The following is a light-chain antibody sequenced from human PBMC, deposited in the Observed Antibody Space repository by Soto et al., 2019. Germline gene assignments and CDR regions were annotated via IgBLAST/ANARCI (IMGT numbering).Light chain of an antibody. CDR1: QSFSTW. Sequence: DIQLTQSPSTLSASVGDRVTITCRGSQSFSTWMAWYQQKPGKAPDLLIYRTSSLGRGVSSRFSGSGSGTEYTLTISSLQPDDYATYYCQQYNSDSFYTFGQGTKLEIK. J-gene: IGKJ2*01. CDR2: RTS. V-gene: IGKV1-5*03. CDR3: QQYNSDSFYT.